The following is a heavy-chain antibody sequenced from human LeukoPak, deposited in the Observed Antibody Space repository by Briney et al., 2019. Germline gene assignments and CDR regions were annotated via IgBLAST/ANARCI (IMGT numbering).Heavy chain of an antibody. CDR2: ISSSGSTI. CDR3: ARALTYYYDSSGYYLFDY. J-gene: IGHJ4*02. Sequence: GGSLRLSRAASGFTFSSYEMNWVRQAPGKGLEWVSYISSSGSTIYYADSVKGRFTISRDNAKNSLYLQMNSLRAEDTAVYYCARALTYYYDSSGYYLFDYWGQRTLVTVSS. CDR1: GFTFSSYE. V-gene: IGHV3-48*03. D-gene: IGHD3-22*01.